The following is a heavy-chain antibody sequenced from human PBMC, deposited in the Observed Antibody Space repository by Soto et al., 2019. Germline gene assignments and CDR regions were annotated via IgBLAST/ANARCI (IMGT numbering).Heavy chain of an antibody. CDR3: ARGPYRGAIDY. Sequence: QVQLQQWGAGLLKPSETLSLTCAVYGGSFSGYYWSWIRQPPGKGLEWIGEINHSGSTNYNPSLKSRVTISVDTSKNQFSLKLSSVTAADTAVYYCARGPYRGAIDYWGQGTLVNVSS. D-gene: IGHD3-16*01. V-gene: IGHV4-34*01. CDR2: INHSGST. J-gene: IGHJ4*02. CDR1: GGSFSGYY.